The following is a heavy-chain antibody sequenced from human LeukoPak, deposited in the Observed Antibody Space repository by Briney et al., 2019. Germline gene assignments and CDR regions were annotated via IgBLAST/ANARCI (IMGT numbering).Heavy chain of an antibody. CDR3: ARDTGSGSYLDAFDI. J-gene: IGHJ3*02. D-gene: IGHD1-26*01. Sequence: ASVKVSCKASGYTFTGYYMHWVRQAPGQGLEWMGWINPIFGTANYAQKFQGRVTITTDESTSTAYMELSSLRSEDTAVYYCARDTGSGSYLDAFDIWGQGTVVTVSS. V-gene: IGHV1-69*05. CDR2: INPIFGTA. CDR1: GYTFTGYY.